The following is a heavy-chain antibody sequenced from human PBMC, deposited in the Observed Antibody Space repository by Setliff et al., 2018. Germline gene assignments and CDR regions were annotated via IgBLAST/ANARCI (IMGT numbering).Heavy chain of an antibody. CDR2: ISNSGGEI. V-gene: IGHV3-23*01. CDR3: VKGGHRGGGYYYYDY. CDR1: GFTFNNYF. Sequence: GGSLRLSCAASGFTFNNYFMIWVRQAPGKGLEWVSSISNSGGEIHYADSVKGRFTISRDNPRSTLYLQMNSLRTEDMALYYCVKGGHRGGGYYYYDYWGQGSLVTVSS. D-gene: IGHD5-12*01. J-gene: IGHJ4*02.